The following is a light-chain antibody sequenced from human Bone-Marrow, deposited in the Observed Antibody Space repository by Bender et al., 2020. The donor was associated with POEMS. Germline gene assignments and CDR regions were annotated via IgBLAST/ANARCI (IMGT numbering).Light chain of an antibody. Sequence: YKLTQPPSVSVSPGQTARITCSGDALSNQYTYWYQQRPGQAPVLVIYKDSKRPSGIPERFSGSRSGTMATLTIGGAQVEDEADYYCYSTDSIGNHKFGGGTKLTVL. J-gene: IGLJ2*01. V-gene: IGLV3-10*01. CDR3: YSTDSIGNHK. CDR1: ALSNQY. CDR2: KDS.